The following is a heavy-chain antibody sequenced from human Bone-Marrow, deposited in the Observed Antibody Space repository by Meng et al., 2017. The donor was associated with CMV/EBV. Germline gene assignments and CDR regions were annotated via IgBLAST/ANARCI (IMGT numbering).Heavy chain of an antibody. D-gene: IGHD1-26*01. Sequence: SETLSLTCAVYGGSVSSGSYYWSWIRQPPGKGLEWIGYIYYSGSTNYNPSLKSRVTISVDTSKNQFSLKLSSVTAADTAVYYCARVSGSYQGHWFDPWGQGTLVTISS. J-gene: IGHJ5*02. CDR3: ARVSGSYQGHWFDP. CDR1: GGSVSSGSYY. CDR2: IYYSGST. V-gene: IGHV4-61*01.